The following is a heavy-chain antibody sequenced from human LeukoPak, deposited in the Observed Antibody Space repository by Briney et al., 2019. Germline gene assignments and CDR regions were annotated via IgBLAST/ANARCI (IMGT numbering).Heavy chain of an antibody. V-gene: IGHV3-23*01. J-gene: IGHJ3*02. Sequence: GGSLRLSCVASEFTFNIYPMSWVRQAPGKGLEWVSAISGGGETTLYADSVEGRFTISRDNSRNTLFLQMSSLRAEDTAVYFCAGKSPTTTRQHAFDIWGRGTMVTVSS. CDR1: EFTFNIYP. D-gene: IGHD1/OR15-1a*01. CDR2: ISGGGETT. CDR3: AGKSPTTTRQHAFDI.